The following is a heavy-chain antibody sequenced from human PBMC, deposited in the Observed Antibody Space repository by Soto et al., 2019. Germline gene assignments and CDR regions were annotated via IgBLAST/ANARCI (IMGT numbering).Heavy chain of an antibody. J-gene: IGHJ6*02. V-gene: IGHV4-34*01. CDR1: GGSFSGYY. Sequence: SETLSLTGAVYGGSFSGYYWSWIRQPPGKGLEWIGEINHSGSTNYNPSLKSRVTISVDTSKNQFSLKLSSVTAADTAVYYCARGPAAGPRDYGMDVWGQGTTVTVSS. CDR2: INHSGST. CDR3: ARGPAAGPRDYGMDV. D-gene: IGHD6-13*01.